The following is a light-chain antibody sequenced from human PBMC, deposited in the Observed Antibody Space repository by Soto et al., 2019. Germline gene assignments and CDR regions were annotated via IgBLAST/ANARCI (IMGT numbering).Light chain of an antibody. CDR3: HQYSNLPVT. J-gene: IGKJ4*01. Sequence: SVSPGEIATLSFRASQSMGSNVAWYQQKPGQAPRLLIYGASKRATGIPDRFSGSGSGTDFTLTISRLEPEDFAVYYCHQYSNLPVTFGGGTKV. V-gene: IGKV3D-15*02. CDR2: GAS. CDR1: QSMGSN.